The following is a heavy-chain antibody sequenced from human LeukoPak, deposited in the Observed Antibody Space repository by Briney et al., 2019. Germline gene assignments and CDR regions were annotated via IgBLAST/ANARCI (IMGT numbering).Heavy chain of an antibody. Sequence: GGALRLSCAASGFTFSNYWMSWVGQAPGKGLEWVAHINQDGSEKYYVVSMKRRFTISRDNAKNSLYLQMNILRAEDTAVYYCARGGKSAFYYGKDVWGQGTTVTVSS. CDR3: ARGGKSAFYYGKDV. J-gene: IGHJ6*02. V-gene: IGHV3-7*05. CDR2: INQDGSEK. CDR1: GFTFSNYW. D-gene: IGHD5-12*01.